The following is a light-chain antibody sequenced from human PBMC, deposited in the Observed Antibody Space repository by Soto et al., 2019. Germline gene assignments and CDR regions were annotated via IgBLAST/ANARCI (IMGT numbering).Light chain of an antibody. J-gene: IGKJ2*01. CDR3: QQSDSYLYT. V-gene: IGKV1-39*01. Sequence: DIQMTQSPSSLSVSVGDRISITCRARQGIANYLNWYQQKPGKAPKLLVYDASSLQSGVPSRFSGNGSGTDFTLTISSLQPEDCASYYCQQSDSYLYTFGQGTKLEIK. CDR1: QGIANY. CDR2: DAS.